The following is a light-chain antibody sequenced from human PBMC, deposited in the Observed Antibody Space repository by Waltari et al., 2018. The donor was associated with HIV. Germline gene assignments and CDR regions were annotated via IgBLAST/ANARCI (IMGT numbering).Light chain of an antibody. Sequence: DIQMTQSPSSLSASVGDRVTVTCRASQNITDYLNWYHHKQGKAPRLLIYDASRLQSGVPERFSGSGSGTDFTLTIRSLQPEDFATYYCQETYSTPWTFGQGTKV. J-gene: IGKJ1*01. CDR2: DAS. CDR3: QETYSTPWT. V-gene: IGKV1-39*01. CDR1: QNITDY.